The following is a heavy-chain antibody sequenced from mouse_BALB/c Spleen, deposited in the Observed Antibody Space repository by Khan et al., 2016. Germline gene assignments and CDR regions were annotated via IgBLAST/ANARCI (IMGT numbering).Heavy chain of an antibody. CDR3: AGSTQSFYAMDY. V-gene: IGHV1S135*01. Sequence: VQLQQSGPELMKPGASVKISCKASGYSFTSYYMHWVKQSHGKSLEWIGYIDPFNGGTSYNQKFKGKATLTVDKSSSTAYMHLSSLTSEDSAVXYCAGSTQSFYAMDYWDHGTSITVPS. CDR1: GYSFTSYY. D-gene: IGHD1-1*01. J-gene: IGHJ4*01. CDR2: IDPFNGGT.